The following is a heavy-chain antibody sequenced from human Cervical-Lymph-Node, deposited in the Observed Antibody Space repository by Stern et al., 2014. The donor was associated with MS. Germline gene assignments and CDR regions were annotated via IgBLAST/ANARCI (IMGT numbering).Heavy chain of an antibody. CDR2: ISPSDGST. V-gene: IGHV1-46*01. Sequence: QVQLVQSGAEVKKPGASVKVSCKASGYTFTSYYMHWVRQAPGPGLEWMGIISPSDGSTSYAQRFQGRVTMTRDTSTSTVYMELTSLRSEDTAVYYCAGGHTFDYWGQGTLVTVSS. J-gene: IGHJ4*02. CDR1: GYTFTSYY. CDR3: AGGHTFDY.